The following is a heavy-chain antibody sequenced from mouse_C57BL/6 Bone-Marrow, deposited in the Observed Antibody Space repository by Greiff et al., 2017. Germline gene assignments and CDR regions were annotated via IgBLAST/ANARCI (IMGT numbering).Heavy chain of an antibody. D-gene: IGHD2-2*01. J-gene: IGHJ3*01. CDR1: GYAFSSYW. V-gene: IGHV1-80*01. CDR2: IYPGDGDT. Sequence: QVQLQQSGAELVKPGASVKISCKASGYAFSSYWMNWVKQRTGKGLEWIGHIYPGDGDTNYNGKFKGKATLTADKSSSTAYMQLSSLTSEDSAVYFCARSYGYGSFAYWGRGTLVTVTA. CDR3: ARSYGYGSFAY.